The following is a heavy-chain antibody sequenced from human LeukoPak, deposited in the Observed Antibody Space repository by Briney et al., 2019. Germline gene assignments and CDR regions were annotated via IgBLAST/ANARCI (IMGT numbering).Heavy chain of an antibody. CDR1: GYTLTELS. V-gene: IGHV1-24*01. Sequence: GASVKVSCKVSGYTLTELSMHWVRQAPGKGLEWMGGFDPEDGETIYAQKFQGRVTMTEDTSTDTAYMELSSLRSEDTAVYYCATDRGDWSNNGMDVWGQGTTVTVSS. CDR2: FDPEDGET. CDR3: ATDRGDWSNNGMDV. J-gene: IGHJ6*02. D-gene: IGHD3/OR15-3a*01.